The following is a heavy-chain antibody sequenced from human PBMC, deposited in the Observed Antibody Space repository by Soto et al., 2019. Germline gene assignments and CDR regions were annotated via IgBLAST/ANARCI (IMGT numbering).Heavy chain of an antibody. V-gene: IGHV3-11*05. CDR2: ISSSSAYI. J-gene: IGHJ4*02. CDR3: ASSVNSWEPLNR. CDR1: TFSFSDYY. Sequence: QLELVESGGGLVKPGGSLRLSCAASTFSFSDYYMSWIRQAPGKGLEWLSYISSSSAYIDYADSVKGRFTISRDNAKNSLYLQMNSLRAEDTAIYYCASSVNSWEPLNRWGQGTLVTVSS. D-gene: IGHD1-1*01.